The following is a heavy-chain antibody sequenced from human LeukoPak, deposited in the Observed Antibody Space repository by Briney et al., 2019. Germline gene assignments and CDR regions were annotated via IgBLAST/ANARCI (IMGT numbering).Heavy chain of an antibody. Sequence: GGSLRLSYAASGFTFRSYGMSWVRQAPGKGLEWVSGISASGGTSYYADSVKGRFAISRDNSKNTLYLQMNSLRDEDTAVHYCASEAYYYDSSGYYFPGGFDYWGQGTLVTVSS. D-gene: IGHD3-22*01. V-gene: IGHV3-23*01. J-gene: IGHJ4*02. CDR1: GFTFRSYG. CDR2: ISASGGTS. CDR3: ASEAYYYDSSGYYFPGGFDY.